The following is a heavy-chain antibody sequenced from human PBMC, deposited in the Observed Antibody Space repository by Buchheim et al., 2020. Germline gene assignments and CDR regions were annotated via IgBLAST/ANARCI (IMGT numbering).Heavy chain of an antibody. CDR3: ARDADYDFWSGYDRGYYFDY. J-gene: IGHJ4*02. Sequence: QVQLVQSGAEVKKPGASVKVSCKASGYTFTSYYMHWVRQAPGQGLEWMGIINPSGGSTSYAQKFQGRVTMTRDTSTRTVYMELSSLRSEDTAVYYCARDADYDFWSGYDRGYYFDYWGQGTL. D-gene: IGHD3-3*01. V-gene: IGHV1-46*01. CDR1: GYTFTSYY. CDR2: INPSGGST.